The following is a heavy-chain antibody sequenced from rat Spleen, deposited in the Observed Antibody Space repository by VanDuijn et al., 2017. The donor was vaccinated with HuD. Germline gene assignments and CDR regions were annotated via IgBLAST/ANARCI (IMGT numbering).Heavy chain of an antibody. V-gene: IGHV3-1*01. Sequence: EVQLQESGPGLVKPSQSLSLTCSVTGYSITGNYWGWIRKFPGNKMEWIGHISYSGITSYNPSLKSRISITRDTSKNQFFLQLNSVTTEDTATYNCARYGKGPGYNYVMDVWGQGASVTVSS. CDR2: ISYSGIT. J-gene: IGHJ4*01. CDR3: ARYGKGPGYNYVMDV. CDR1: GYSITGNY. D-gene: IGHD1-4*01.